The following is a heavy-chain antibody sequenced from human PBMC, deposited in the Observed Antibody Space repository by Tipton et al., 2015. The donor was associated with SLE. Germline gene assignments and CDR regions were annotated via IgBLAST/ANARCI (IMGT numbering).Heavy chain of an antibody. CDR2: IYYSGST. CDR3: ARDPSYGVDY. D-gene: IGHD4-17*01. V-gene: IGHV4-31*03. CDR1: GGSITSGGYY. Sequence: TLSLTCTVSGGSITSGGYYWSWIRQHPGRGLEWIGYIYYSGSTYYNPSLKSRVTISVDTSKNQFSLKLSSVTAADTAVYYCARDPSYGVDYWGQGTLVTVSS. J-gene: IGHJ4*02.